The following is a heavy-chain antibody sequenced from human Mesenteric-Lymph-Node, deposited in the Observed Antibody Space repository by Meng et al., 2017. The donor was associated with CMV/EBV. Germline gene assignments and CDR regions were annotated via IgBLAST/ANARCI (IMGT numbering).Heavy chain of an antibody. CDR2: ISGSSSYR. J-gene: IGHJ4*02. D-gene: IGHD3-3*01. V-gene: IGHV3-21*01. CDR3: ASLYDFWSGLIPDY. CDR1: GFTFSSYN. Sequence: GGSLRLSCGASGFTFSSYNINWVRQAPGKGLEWVSSISGSSSYRYYADSVKGRFTISRDNSKSTLYLQMNSLRPEDTAVYYCASLYDFWSGLIPDYWGQGTLVTVSS.